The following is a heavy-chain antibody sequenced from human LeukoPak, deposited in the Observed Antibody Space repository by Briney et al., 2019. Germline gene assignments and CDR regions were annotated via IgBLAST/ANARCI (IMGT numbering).Heavy chain of an antibody. J-gene: IGHJ3*02. CDR3: ARDPFNAGWFNGAFDI. V-gene: IGHV1-69*13. CDR2: IIPIFGTA. D-gene: IGHD2-15*01. Sequence: SVKASCKASGGTFSSYAISWVRQAPGQGLEWMGGIIPIFGTANYAQKFQGRVTITADESTSTAYMELSSLRSEDTAVYYCARDPFNAGWFNGAFDIWGQGTMVTVSS. CDR1: GGTFSSYA.